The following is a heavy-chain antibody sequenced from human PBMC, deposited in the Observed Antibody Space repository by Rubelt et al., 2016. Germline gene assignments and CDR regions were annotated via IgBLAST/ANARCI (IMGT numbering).Heavy chain of an antibody. Sequence: QVQLQESGPGLVKPSETLSLTCTVSGYSISSGYYWGWIRQPPGKGLEWIGSIYHSGSTYYNPSLKGRVTISVDTSKNQFSLKLSSVTAADTAVYYCARDPDSSGWYIGWGQGTLVTVSS. CDR2: IYHSGST. CDR1: GYSISSGYY. D-gene: IGHD6-19*01. V-gene: IGHV4-38-2*02. CDR3: ARDPDSSGWYIG. J-gene: IGHJ4*02.